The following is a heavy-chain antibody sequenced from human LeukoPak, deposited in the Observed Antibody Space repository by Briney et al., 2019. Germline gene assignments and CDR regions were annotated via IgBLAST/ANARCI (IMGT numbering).Heavy chain of an antibody. Sequence: ASVKVSCKASGGTFSSYAISWVRQAPGQGLEWMGWINPNSGGTNYAQKLQGRVTMTTDTSTSTAYMELSRLRSDDTAVYYCARTRLPSYSSSWSTSDFDYWGQGTLVTVSS. J-gene: IGHJ4*02. CDR2: INPNSGGT. CDR3: ARTRLPSYSSSWSTSDFDY. D-gene: IGHD6-13*01. V-gene: IGHV1-18*01. CDR1: GGTFSSYA.